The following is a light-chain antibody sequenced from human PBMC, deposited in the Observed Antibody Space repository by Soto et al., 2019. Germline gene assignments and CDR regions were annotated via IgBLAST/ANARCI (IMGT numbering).Light chain of an antibody. CDR3: QQLNAYPLT. CDR1: QGISSY. J-gene: IGKJ5*01. Sequence: GDRVTITCRASQGISSYLAWFQQKPGRAPNLLIYGASTLQSGVPSRFSGSGSGTDFTLTISNLQPEDFATYYCQQLNAYPLTFGQGTRLEIK. CDR2: GAS. V-gene: IGKV1-9*01.